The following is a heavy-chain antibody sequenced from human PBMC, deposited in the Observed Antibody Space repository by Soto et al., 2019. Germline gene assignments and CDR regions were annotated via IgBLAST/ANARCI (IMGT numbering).Heavy chain of an antibody. CDR3: TRGADGFDY. D-gene: IGHD3-16*01. J-gene: IGHJ4*02. V-gene: IGHV3-13*01. Sequence: EVQLVESGGDLVQPGGSLRLSCAASGFTFSSSDFHWVRQATGKGLEWVSGIGTAGDTYYAGSVKGRFIMSRENGKNSLYLQMNSLRAGDTAVYYCTRGADGFDYWGQGTLVTVSS. CDR1: GFTFSSSD. CDR2: IGTAGDT.